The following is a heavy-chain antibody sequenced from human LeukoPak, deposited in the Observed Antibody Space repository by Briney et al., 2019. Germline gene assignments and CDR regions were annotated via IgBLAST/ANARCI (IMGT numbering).Heavy chain of an antibody. CDR1: GGSISSYY. V-gene: IGHV4-59*01. J-gene: IGHJ2*01. Sequence: KPSETLSLTCTVSGGSISSYYWSWIRQPPGEGLEWIGYIYYSGSTNYNPSLKSRVTISVDTSKNQFSLKLSSVTAADTAVYYCARGGVVTAMGTRYWYFDLWGRGTLVTVSS. CDR2: IYYSGST. D-gene: IGHD2-21*02. CDR3: ARGGVVTAMGTRYWYFDL.